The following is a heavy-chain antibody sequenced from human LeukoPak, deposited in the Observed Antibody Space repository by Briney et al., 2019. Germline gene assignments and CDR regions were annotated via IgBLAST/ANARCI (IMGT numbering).Heavy chain of an antibody. J-gene: IGHJ4*02. CDR2: ISGGGGTT. V-gene: IGHV3-23*01. Sequence: GGSLRLSCPASGFTFGSYAMSWVRQAPGKGLGWVSGISGGGGTTYYADSVKGRFTIYRDNSKNTLYLQMNSLRAEDTAVYYCAKGDSSSWLFDYWGQGTLVTVSS. CDR1: GFTFGSYA. D-gene: IGHD6-13*01. CDR3: AKGDSSSWLFDY.